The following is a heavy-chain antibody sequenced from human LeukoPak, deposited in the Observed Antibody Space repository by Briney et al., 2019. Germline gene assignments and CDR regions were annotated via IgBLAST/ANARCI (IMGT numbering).Heavy chain of an antibody. V-gene: IGHV4-39*01. J-gene: IGHJ4*02. D-gene: IGHD4-17*01. CDR3: ARHLRNRMTTYFDS. CDR1: GGSTSSNTFY. Sequence: PSETLSLTCTVSGGSTSSNTFYWGWIRQPPGKGLEWIGSLSYSGRTYYNPSPKSRVTMSADTSRSLFSLKLSSVIAADTAVYFCARHLRNRMTTYFDSWGQGSLVTVSS. CDR2: LSYSGRT.